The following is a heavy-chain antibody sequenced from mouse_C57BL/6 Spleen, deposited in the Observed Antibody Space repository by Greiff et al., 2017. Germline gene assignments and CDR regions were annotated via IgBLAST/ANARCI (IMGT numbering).Heavy chain of an antibody. CDR3: AREENYYGTFDY. D-gene: IGHD1-1*01. CDR2: IYPGDGDT. J-gene: IGHJ2*01. CDR1: GYAFSSYW. Sequence: QVQLQQSGAELVKPGASVKISCKASGYAFSSYWMNWVKQRPGKGLEWIGQIYPGDGDTNYNGKFKGKATLTADKSSSTAYMQLSSLTSEDSAVYFCAREENYYGTFDYWGQGTTRTVSS. V-gene: IGHV1-80*01.